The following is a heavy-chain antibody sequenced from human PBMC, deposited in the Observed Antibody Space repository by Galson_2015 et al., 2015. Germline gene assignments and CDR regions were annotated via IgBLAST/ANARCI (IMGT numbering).Heavy chain of an antibody. Sequence: SLRLSCAASGFTFSSYSMNWVRQAPGKGPEWVAIIWYDGSNKYYADSVKGRFTISRDNSKNTLYLQMNSLRAEDTAVYYCATDLATVTRPSVPDWGQGTLVTVSS. CDR2: IWYDGSNK. J-gene: IGHJ4*02. V-gene: IGHV3-33*08. CDR1: GFTFSSYS. D-gene: IGHD4-17*01. CDR3: ATDLATVTRPSVPD.